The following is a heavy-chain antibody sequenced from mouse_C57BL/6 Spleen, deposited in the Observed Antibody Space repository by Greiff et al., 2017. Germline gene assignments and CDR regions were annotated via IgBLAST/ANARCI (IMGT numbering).Heavy chain of an antibody. CDR2: IHPNSGST. J-gene: IGHJ3*01. CDR3: ARGRDSGSWFAD. CDR1: GYTFTSYW. V-gene: IGHV1-64*01. Sequence: QVQLQQPGAELVKPGASVKLSCKASGYTFTSYWMHWVKQRPGQGLEWIGMIHPNSGSTNYNEKFKSKATLTVDKSSSTAYMQRSSLTSEDSAVYYCARGRDSGSWFADWGQGTLVTVSA.